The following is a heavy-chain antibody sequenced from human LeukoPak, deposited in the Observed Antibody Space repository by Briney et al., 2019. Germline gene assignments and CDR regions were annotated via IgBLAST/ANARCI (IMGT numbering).Heavy chain of an antibody. Sequence: PGGSLRLSCAASGFTFSSYGMHWVRQAPGKGLEWVAVIWYDGSNKYYADSVKGRFTISRDNSKNTMYLQMHSLRAEDTAIYFCAKEASSGLNDYWGQGTLVTVSS. J-gene: IGHJ4*02. V-gene: IGHV3-33*06. CDR1: GFTFSSYG. D-gene: IGHD6-19*01. CDR2: IWYDGSNK. CDR3: AKEASSGLNDY.